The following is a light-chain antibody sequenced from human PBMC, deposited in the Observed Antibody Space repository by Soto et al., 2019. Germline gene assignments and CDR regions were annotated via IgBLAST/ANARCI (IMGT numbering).Light chain of an antibody. CDR2: KVS. V-gene: IGKV2-30*01. CDR1: QSLVYSDGNTY. CDR3: MQGTHWPPL. J-gene: IGKJ3*01. Sequence: DVVLTQSPLSLPVTLGQPASISCRSSQSLVYSDGNTYLNWFHQRPGQSPRRLIYKVSDRDSGVPDRFSGSGSGTDFTLKISRVEAEDIGIYYCMQGTHWPPLFGPGTKVDIK.